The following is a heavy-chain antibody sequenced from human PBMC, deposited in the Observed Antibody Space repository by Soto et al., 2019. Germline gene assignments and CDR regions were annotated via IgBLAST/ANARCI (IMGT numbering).Heavy chain of an antibody. CDR3: ARYPNTTGGRYWTYNGFDF. CDR2: ISNDGGGK. CDR1: GFPFGTYP. Sequence: QVKLVESGAGVGKPGRSLRLSCAASGFPFGTYPMHWVRQAPGQGLEWVAMISNDGGGKYYADSVKGRFAISTDNSEHTVSLNTNSLPAADTAAHYCARYPNTTGGRYWTYNGFDFWGQGTLFTVSS. V-gene: IGHV3-30*09. J-gene: IGHJ4*02. D-gene: IGHD4-17*01.